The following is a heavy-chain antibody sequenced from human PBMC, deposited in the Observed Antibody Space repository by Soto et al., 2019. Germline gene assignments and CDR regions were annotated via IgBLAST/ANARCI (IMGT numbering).Heavy chain of an antibody. CDR3: ARDQGYDSSGYEVYYFDY. J-gene: IGHJ4*02. D-gene: IGHD3-22*01. CDR1: GGTFSNYA. V-gene: IGHV1-69*13. CDR2: IIPIFGTS. Sequence: GASVKVSCKASGGTFSNYAISWVRQAPGQGLEWMGGIIPIFGTSNYAQRFQGRVTITADESTSTAYMELSSLRSEDTAVYYCARDQGYDSSGYEVYYFDYWGQGTPVTVSS.